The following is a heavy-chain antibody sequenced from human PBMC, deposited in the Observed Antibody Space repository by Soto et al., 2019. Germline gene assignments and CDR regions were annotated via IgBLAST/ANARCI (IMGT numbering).Heavy chain of an antibody. CDR3: AREVRANLNDFGDYEWFDP. J-gene: IGHJ5*02. D-gene: IGHD4-17*01. CDR2: ISYDGGNT. Sequence: GSLRLSCVASVFTVSRYGMHWVRQGRATGLEWVSFISYDGGNTDYVGSVKGRFAISRDNSKNTLYLQMRSLRAEDTAVYFCAREVRANLNDFGDYEWFDPWGQGTLVTVSS. V-gene: IGHV3-30*03. CDR1: VFTVSRYG.